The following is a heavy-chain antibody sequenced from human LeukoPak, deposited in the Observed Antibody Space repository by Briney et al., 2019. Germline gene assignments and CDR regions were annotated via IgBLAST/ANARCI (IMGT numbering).Heavy chain of an antibody. CDR2: IYYSGST. D-gene: IGHD3-10*01. J-gene: IGHJ5*02. CDR3: ARGPPSGFGELSFWFDP. Sequence: SETLSLTCTVSGGSISSGDYYWSWIRQPPRKGLEWIVYIYYSGSTYYNPSLKSRVTISVDTSKNQFSLKLSSVTAADTAVYYCARGPPSGFGELSFWFDPWGQGTLVTVSS. V-gene: IGHV4-30-4*01. CDR1: GGSISSGDYY.